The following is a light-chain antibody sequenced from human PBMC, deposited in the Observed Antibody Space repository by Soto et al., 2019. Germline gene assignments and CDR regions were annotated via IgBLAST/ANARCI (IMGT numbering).Light chain of an antibody. J-gene: IGKJ5*01. Sequence: EIVLTQSPATLSLSPGERATLSCRASQSVSSYLAWYQQKPGQAPRLLIYDASNRATGIPARFSGSGSGTDFTLTISSLEPEDFAVYYCXQRSNWPSITFGQGTRLEIK. CDR1: QSVSSY. V-gene: IGKV3-11*01. CDR2: DAS. CDR3: XQRSNWPSIT.